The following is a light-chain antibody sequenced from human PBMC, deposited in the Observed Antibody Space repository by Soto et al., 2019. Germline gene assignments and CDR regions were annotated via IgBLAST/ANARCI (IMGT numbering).Light chain of an antibody. V-gene: IGKV3-15*01. J-gene: IGKJ1*01. CDR2: GAS. CDR3: QQRTQGWT. Sequence: EMVMTQSPATLSVSPGERATLSCRASQNVNTNLIWYQQRPGQAPRLLIYGASTRATGIPARFRGSGSGTEFTLTISSLQSEDSAVYYCQQRTQGWTFGQGTKVEIK. CDR1: QNVNTN.